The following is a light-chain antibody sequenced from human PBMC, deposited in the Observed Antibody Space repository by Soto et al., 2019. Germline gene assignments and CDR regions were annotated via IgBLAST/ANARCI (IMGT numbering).Light chain of an antibody. Sequence: QSVLTQPASVSGSPGQSITISCTGTSSDFGNYNLVSWYHQHPGKVPKLILFEVNKRPSGVSGRFSGSKSGNTASLTISVLQAEDEADYYCCSFTSSNTHVFGTGTKLTVL. J-gene: IGLJ1*01. CDR2: EVN. CDR3: CSFTSSNTHV. V-gene: IGLV2-23*02. CDR1: SSDFGNYNL.